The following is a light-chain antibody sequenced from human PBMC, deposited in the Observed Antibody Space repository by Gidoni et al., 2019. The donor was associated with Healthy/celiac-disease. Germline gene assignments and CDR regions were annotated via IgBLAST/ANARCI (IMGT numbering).Light chain of an antibody. J-gene: IGKJ2*01. CDR1: HGIRND. CDR3: LQDYNYPYT. Sequence: VTITCRASHGIRNDLGWYQQKPGKAPKLLIYAASSLQSGVPSRFSGSGSGTDFTLTISSLQPEDFATYYCLQDYNYPYTFGQGTKLEIK. V-gene: IGKV1-6*01. CDR2: AAS.